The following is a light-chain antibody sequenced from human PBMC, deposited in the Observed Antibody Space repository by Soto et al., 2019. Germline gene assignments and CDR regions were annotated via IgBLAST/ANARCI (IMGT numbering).Light chain of an antibody. V-gene: IGKV3-20*01. CDR3: PPYGSSPRT. CDR2: GAS. J-gene: IGKJ2*01. Sequence: EIVLTQSPGTLSLSPGERATLSCRASQSVSSSYLAWYQQKPGQAPRLLIYGASSRATGIPDRFSGSGSGTAFTLTISRLEPEDFAVYYCPPYGSSPRTFGQGTKLEIK. CDR1: QSVSSSY.